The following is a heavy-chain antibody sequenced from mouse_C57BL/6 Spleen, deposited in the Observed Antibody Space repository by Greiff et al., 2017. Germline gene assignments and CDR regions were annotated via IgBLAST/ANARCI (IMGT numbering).Heavy chain of an antibody. D-gene: IGHD1-1*01. CDR2: IHPSDGDT. V-gene: IGHV1-74*01. CDR3: ARGEVTPVVAEAY. Sequence: QVQLQQPGAELVKPGASVKVSCKASGYTFTSYWMHWVKQRPGQGLEWIGRIHPSDGDTNYNQKFKGKATLTVDKSSSTAYMQLSSLTSEDSAVYYFARGEVTPVVAEAYWGQGTLVTVSA. J-gene: IGHJ3*01. CDR1: GYTFTSYW.